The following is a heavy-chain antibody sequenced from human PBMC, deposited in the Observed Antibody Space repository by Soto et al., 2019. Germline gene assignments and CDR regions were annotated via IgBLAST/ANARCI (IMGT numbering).Heavy chain of an antibody. J-gene: IGHJ4*02. CDR3: ATGQYYFDSSAYYYS. Sequence: GGVLRLSCAASGFTFSDYYMSWIRQAPGKGLEWVSYISSSSSYTNYADSVKGRFTISRDNAKNSLYLQMNSLRAEDTAVYYCATGQYYFDSSAYYYSWGQGTLVTVSS. CDR2: ISSSSSYT. CDR1: GFTFSDYY. V-gene: IGHV3-11*03. D-gene: IGHD3-22*01.